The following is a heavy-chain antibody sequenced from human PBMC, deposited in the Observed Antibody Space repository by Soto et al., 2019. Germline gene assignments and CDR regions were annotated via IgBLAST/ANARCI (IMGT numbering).Heavy chain of an antibody. CDR3: ARGGLEPLDY. D-gene: IGHD1-1*01. CDR1: GFNLGSYW. V-gene: IGHV3-74*01. Sequence: EVQLVESGGGLVQPGGSLRLSCAASGFNLGSYWMHWVRQAPGKGLVWVSRINDYGTTINYAESVEGRFTISRDDAKSEVYLQMNNLRAEDTAVYYCARGGLEPLDYWGQGDLVTVSS. CDR2: INDYGTTI. J-gene: IGHJ4*02.